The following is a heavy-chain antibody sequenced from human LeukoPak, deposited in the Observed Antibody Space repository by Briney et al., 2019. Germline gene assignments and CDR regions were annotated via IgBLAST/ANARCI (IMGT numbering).Heavy chain of an antibody. CDR3: ARFGTGYYLDY. D-gene: IGHD3/OR15-3a*01. J-gene: IGHJ4*02. Sequence: PGGSLRLSCAASGFTFSDYYMSWVRQAPGKGLEWVSVIYSGGSTNYADSVKGRFTISRDNSKNTLYLQMNSLRVEDTAVYYCARFGTGYYLDYWGQGTLVTVSS. CDR1: GFTFSDYY. V-gene: IGHV3-53*01. CDR2: IYSGGST.